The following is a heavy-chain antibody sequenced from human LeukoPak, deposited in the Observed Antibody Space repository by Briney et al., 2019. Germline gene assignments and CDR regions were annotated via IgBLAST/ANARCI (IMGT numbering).Heavy chain of an antibody. J-gene: IGHJ4*02. CDR2: IIPILGIA. D-gene: IGHD6-13*01. CDR3: ARDFHSWSAAGTNY. V-gene: IGHV1-69*04. CDR1: GGTFSSYA. Sequence: SVKVSCKASGGTFSSYAISWVRQAPGQGLEWMGRIIPILGIANYAQKFQGRVTITADKSTSTAYMELSSLRSEDTAVYYCARDFHSWSAAGTNYWGQGTLVTVSS.